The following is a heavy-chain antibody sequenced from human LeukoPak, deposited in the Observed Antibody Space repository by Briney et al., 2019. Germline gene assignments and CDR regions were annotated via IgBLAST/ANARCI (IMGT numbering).Heavy chain of an antibody. CDR2: INHSGST. D-gene: IGHD1-1*01. CDR3: ARGTTYFDY. CDR1: GWSFSGYY. V-gene: IGHV4-34*01. Sequence: ASETLSLTCAVYGWSFSGYYLSWMRQPPGKGREGRGEINHSGSTNYNPSPQSRGTISSDTSNNQFSLKLSTGAAAATAVYYCARGTTYFDYWGQGTLVTVSS. J-gene: IGHJ4*02.